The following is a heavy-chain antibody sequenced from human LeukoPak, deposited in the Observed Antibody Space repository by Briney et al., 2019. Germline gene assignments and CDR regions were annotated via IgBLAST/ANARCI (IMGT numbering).Heavy chain of an antibody. D-gene: IGHD1-1*01. CDR1: GGSISSYY. Sequence: SETLSLTCTVSGGSISSYYWSWIRQPPGKGLEWIGYIYYSGSTNYNPSLKSRVAISVDTSKNQFSLKLSSVTAADTAVYYCARVSWFPGTSYYYMDVWGKGTTVTVSS. J-gene: IGHJ6*03. V-gene: IGHV4-59*01. CDR3: ARVSWFPGTSYYYMDV. CDR2: IYYSGST.